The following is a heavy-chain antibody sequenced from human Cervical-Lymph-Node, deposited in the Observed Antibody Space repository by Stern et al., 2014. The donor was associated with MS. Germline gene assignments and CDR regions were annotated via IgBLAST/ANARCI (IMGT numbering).Heavy chain of an antibody. D-gene: IGHD3-3*01. Sequence: QMQLVQSGAEVKKPGASVKVSCKASGYTFTSYGISWVRQAPGQGLEWMGWISAYNGNTNYAQKLQGRVTMTTDTSTSTAYMELRSLRSDDTAVYYCARSLRDHYDFWSGYQSWGQGTLVTVSS. CDR2: ISAYNGNT. V-gene: IGHV1-18*01. CDR3: ARSLRDHYDFWSGYQS. CDR1: GYTFTSYG. J-gene: IGHJ4*02.